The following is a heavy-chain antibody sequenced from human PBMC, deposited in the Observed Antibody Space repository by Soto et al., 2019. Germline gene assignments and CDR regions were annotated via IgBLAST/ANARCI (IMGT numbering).Heavy chain of an antibody. Sequence: GGSLTISCERSGYSFTRYRICRARQMTGKGLKGMGIIYPGDSDSRYSPSLQGQVTISADKSISTAYRQWSSLKASDTAMYYCARHLGFCGSRTPNSCSLGIDVWGQGTTVTVSS. J-gene: IGHJ6*02. D-gene: IGHD1-26*01. CDR1: GYSFTRYR. CDR3: ARHLGFCGSRTPNSCSLGIDV. V-gene: IGHV5-51*01. CDR2: IYPGDSDS.